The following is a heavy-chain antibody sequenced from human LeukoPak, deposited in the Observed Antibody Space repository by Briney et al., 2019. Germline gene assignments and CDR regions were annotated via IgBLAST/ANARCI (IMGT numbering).Heavy chain of an antibody. CDR2: VSYDGGNT. V-gene: IGHV3-33*01. D-gene: IGHD2-8*02. CDR3: VRDVGLGTGSYYYFDY. J-gene: IGHJ4*02. Sequence: GGSLRLSCAASGFTFGSYAMHWVRQAPGKGLEWVGLVSYDGGNTYYGDSVRGRFSISRDNSKNTVYLQMNSPRADDSAVYCCVRDVGLGTGSYYYFDYWGQGTLVTVSS. CDR1: GFTFGSYA.